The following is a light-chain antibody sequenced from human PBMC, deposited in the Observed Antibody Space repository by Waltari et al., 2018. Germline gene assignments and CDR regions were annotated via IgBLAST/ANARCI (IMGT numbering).Light chain of an antibody. V-gene: IGLV2-23*02. CDR3: CSYAGSSTFL. CDR2: EVT. CDR1: SRAVGSYNF. Sequence: QSALTQPASVSGSPGQSITISCTGTSRAVGSYNFVSWYQQNPGKAPNNMIYEVTKRPPGVSNRVSGSKSGNTASLTISGLQADDEADYYCCSYAGSSTFLFGGGTKLTVL. J-gene: IGLJ2*01.